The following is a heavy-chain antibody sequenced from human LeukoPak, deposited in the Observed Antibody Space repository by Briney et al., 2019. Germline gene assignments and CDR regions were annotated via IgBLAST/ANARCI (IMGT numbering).Heavy chain of an antibody. V-gene: IGHV3-30*02. D-gene: IGHD3-3*01. CDR2: IRYDGSNK. Sequence: PGGSLRLSCAASGFTFSSYSMNWVRQAPGKGLEWVAFIRYDGSNKYYADSVKGRFTISRDNSKNTLYLQMNSLRAEDTAVYYCAKDKPSRRDYDFWSGYWYVWGKGTTVTVSS. CDR1: GFTFSSYS. J-gene: IGHJ6*04. CDR3: AKDKPSRRDYDFWSGYWYV.